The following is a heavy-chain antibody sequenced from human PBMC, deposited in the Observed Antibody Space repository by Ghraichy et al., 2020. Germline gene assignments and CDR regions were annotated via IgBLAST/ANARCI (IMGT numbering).Heavy chain of an antibody. D-gene: IGHD1-14*01. V-gene: IGHV1-8*03. Sequence: ASVKVSCKIARSPVCTPVTIFERVAPLQLLKRKGWMNPKTGNTGFAQMFPVRVTITTDTSASTAYMELHSLTSEDTAVYYCARAFRNRLLIDYWGQVTLVTVSS. CDR2: MNPKTGNT. CDR3: ARAFRNRLLIDY. J-gene: IGHJ4*02. CDR1: RSPVCTPV.